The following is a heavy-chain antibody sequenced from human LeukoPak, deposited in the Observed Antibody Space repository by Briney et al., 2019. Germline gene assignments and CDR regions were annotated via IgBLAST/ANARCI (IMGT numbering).Heavy chain of an antibody. V-gene: IGHV3-21*01. CDR3: ARGQYMGGTYFLDF. D-gene: IGHD1-26*01. CDR1: GFTFSSYG. CDR2: ITSTSDNT. Sequence: GGSLRLSCVASGFTFSSYGMNWVRQAPGKGLEWVSSITSTSDNTYYADLVKGRFTISRDNAKSSLYLQMNSLRAEDTAVYYCARGQYMGGTYFLDFWGQGALVSVSS. J-gene: IGHJ4*02.